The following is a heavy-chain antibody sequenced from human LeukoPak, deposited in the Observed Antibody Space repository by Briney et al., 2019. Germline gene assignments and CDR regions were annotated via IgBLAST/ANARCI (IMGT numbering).Heavy chain of an antibody. V-gene: IGHV1-69*13. CDR2: IIPIFGTA. J-gene: IGHJ5*02. Sequence: ASVTVSCKASGYTFTGYYMHWVRQAPGQGLEWMGGIIPIFGTANYAQKFQGRVTITADESTSTAYMELSSLRSEDTAVYYCARGPPQRDWFDPWGQGTLVTVSS. CDR3: ARGPPQRDWFDP. CDR1: GYTFTGYY.